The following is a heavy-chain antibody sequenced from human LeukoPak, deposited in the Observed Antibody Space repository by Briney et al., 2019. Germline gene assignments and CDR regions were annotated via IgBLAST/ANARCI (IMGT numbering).Heavy chain of an antibody. J-gene: IGHJ6*03. D-gene: IGHD1-7*01. Sequence: TSETLSLTCTVSGGSISSYYWSWIRQPPGKGLEWIGYIYYSGSTNYNPSLKSRVTISVDTSKNQFSLKLSSVTAADTAVYYCARAGTNNYYYYYYMDVWGKGTTVTVSS. V-gene: IGHV4-59*12. CDR1: GGSISSYY. CDR3: ARAGTNNYYYYYYMDV. CDR2: IYYSGST.